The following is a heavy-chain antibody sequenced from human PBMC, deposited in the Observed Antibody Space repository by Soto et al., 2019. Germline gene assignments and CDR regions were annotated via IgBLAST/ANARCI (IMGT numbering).Heavy chain of an antibody. D-gene: IGHD3-22*01. CDR2: IHSSGRT. Sequence: QLHLQESGPGLVRPSETLSLTCAVSGGSVNSEDYFWGWIRQPPGKGLEWIGSIHSSGRTYYNPSLKSRVTMSVDTPENQFSLRLSSVTAADTAVYYCARHTVMIMVITHLYHFDYWGQGSLVTVSS. J-gene: IGHJ4*02. V-gene: IGHV4-39*01. CDR3: ARHTVMIMVITHLYHFDY. CDR1: GGSVNSEDYF.